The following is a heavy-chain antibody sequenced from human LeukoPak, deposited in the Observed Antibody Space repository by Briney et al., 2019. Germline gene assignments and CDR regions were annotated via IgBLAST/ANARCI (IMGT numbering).Heavy chain of an antibody. CDR3: VKDRYYDYSRYYSGVFGY. Sequence: GGSLSLTCSVSGFTIKNYAMYWVRQAPGKGLEYVSAINSNGGRTYYADSVKGRFTISRDNSKNTLFLQMSSLGLEDTAVYYCVKDRYYDYSRYYSGVFGYWGQETLVTVSS. D-gene: IGHD3-22*01. CDR1: GFTIKNYA. V-gene: IGHV3-64D*06. J-gene: IGHJ4*02. CDR2: INSNGGRT.